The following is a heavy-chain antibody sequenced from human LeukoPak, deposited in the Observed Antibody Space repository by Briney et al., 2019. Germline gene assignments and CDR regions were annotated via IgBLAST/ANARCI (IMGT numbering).Heavy chain of an antibody. CDR1: GGSFSGYY. Sequence: PSETLSLTCAVYGGSFSGYYWRWIRQPPGKGLEWIGEINHSGSTNYNPSLKSRVTISVDTSKNQFSLKLSSVTAADTAVYYCARSLSGVAGTFWDYWGQGTLVTVSS. D-gene: IGHD6-19*01. CDR2: INHSGST. J-gene: IGHJ4*02. CDR3: ARSLSGVAGTFWDY. V-gene: IGHV4-34*01.